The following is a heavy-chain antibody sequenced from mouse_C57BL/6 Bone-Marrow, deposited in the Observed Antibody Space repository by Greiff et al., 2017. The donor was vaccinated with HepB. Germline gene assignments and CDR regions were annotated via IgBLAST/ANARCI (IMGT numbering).Heavy chain of an antibody. CDR3: ARDARRELWLRRTGDWYFDV. V-gene: IGHV7-1*01. Sequence: EVQGVESGGGLVQSGRSLRLSCATSGFTFSDFYMEWVRQAPGKGLEWIAASRNKANDYTTEYSASVKGRFIVSRDTSQSILYLQMNALRAEDTAIYYCARDARRELWLRRTGDWYFDVWGTGTTVTVSS. CDR1: GFTFSDFY. J-gene: IGHJ1*03. CDR2: SRNKANDYTT. D-gene: IGHD2-2*01.